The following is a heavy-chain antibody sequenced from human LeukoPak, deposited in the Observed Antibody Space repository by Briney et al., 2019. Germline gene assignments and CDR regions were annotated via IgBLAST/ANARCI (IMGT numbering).Heavy chain of an antibody. D-gene: IGHD5-12*01. CDR1: GESFSGYY. V-gene: IGHV4-34*01. J-gene: IGHJ4*02. CDR3: ARAPETVAIDY. CDR2: INHSGSA. Sequence: SETLSLTCAVYGESFSGYYWTWIRQPPGKGLEWIGEINHSGSANYNPSLKSRVTISADTSKNQFSLKMRSVTAADTAVYYCARAPETVAIDYWGQGTLVTVPS.